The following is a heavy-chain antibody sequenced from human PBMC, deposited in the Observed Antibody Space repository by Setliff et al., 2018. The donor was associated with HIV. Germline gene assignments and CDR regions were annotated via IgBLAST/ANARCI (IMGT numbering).Heavy chain of an antibody. CDR2: INHSGST. J-gene: IGHJ6*03. D-gene: IGHD5-18*01. Sequence: SETLSLTCAVYGGSFSGFYWNWIRQPPGKGLEWIGEINHSGSTNYNPSLKSRVTISVDTSKRQFSLKLNSVTAADTAVYYCARNGYSYGFINHYYHYMDVWGKGTTVTVSS. V-gene: IGHV4-34*01. CDR1: GGSFSGFY. CDR3: ARNGYSYGFINHYYHYMDV.